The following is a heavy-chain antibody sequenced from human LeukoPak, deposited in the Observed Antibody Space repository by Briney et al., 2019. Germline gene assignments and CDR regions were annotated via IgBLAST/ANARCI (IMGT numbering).Heavy chain of an antibody. Sequence: PSETLSLTCAVYGGSFSGYYWSWIRQPPGKGLEWIGEINHSGSTNYNPSLKSRITISVDTSKNHFSLKLSSVTAADTAVYYCARGLLYWGRGGDIWGQGTMVTVSS. CDR3: ARGLLYWGRGGDI. V-gene: IGHV4-34*01. CDR2: INHSGST. D-gene: IGHD2-15*01. CDR1: GGSFSGYY. J-gene: IGHJ3*02.